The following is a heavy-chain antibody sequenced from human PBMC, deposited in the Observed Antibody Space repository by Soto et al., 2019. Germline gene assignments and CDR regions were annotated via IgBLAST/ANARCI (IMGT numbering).Heavy chain of an antibody. CDR1: GGSIISYY. CDR2: IYYSGST. D-gene: IGHD3-22*01. CDR3: AREQHYYDSSGYYNWFDP. J-gene: IGHJ5*02. Sequence: SEPLPLTNSVRGGSIISYYWRWILQPTGKVLEWIGYIYYSGSTNYNPSLKSRVTISVDTSKNQFSLKLSSVTAADTAVYYCAREQHYYDSSGYYNWFDPWGQGTLVTVSS. V-gene: IGHV4-59*01.